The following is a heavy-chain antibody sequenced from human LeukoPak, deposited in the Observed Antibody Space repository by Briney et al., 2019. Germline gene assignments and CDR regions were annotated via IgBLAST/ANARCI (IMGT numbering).Heavy chain of an antibody. J-gene: IGHJ4*02. CDR1: GGSISSGGYS. CDR2: IYHSGST. D-gene: IGHD3-10*01. Sequence: SETLSLTCAVSGGSISSGGYSWSLIRQPPGKGLEWIGYIYHSGSTYYNPSLKSRVTISVDRSKNQFSLKLSSVTAADTAVYYCARGPIWFGELLSFDYWGQGTLVTVSS. CDR3: ARGPIWFGELLSFDY. V-gene: IGHV4-30-2*01.